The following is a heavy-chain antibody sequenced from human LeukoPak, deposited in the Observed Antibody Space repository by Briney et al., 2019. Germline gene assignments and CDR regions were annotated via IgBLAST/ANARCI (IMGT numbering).Heavy chain of an antibody. J-gene: IGHJ4*02. Sequence: ETLSLTCAVYGGSFSGYYWSWIRQPPGKGLEWIGEINHSGSTNYNPSLKSRVTISVDTSKNQFSLKLSSVTAADTAVYYCARLTTGSGWPFDYWGQGTLVTVSS. CDR1: GGSFSGYY. V-gene: IGHV4-34*01. CDR2: INHSGST. CDR3: ARLTTGSGWPFDY. D-gene: IGHD6-25*01.